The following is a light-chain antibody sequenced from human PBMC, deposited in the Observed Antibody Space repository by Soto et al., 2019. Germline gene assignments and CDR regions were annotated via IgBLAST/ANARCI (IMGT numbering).Light chain of an antibody. Sequence: QSVLTQPPSVSGAPGQRVTISCAGGSSSIGAGYDVHWYQQLPGTAPKLLIYLGDQRASGVSDRFSGSKSGTSASLAINGLRSDDEADYYCAAWDDNLNAYVFGSGTKLTVL. CDR3: AAWDDNLNAYV. CDR1: SSSIGAGYD. V-gene: IGLV1-40*01. J-gene: IGLJ1*01. CDR2: LGD.